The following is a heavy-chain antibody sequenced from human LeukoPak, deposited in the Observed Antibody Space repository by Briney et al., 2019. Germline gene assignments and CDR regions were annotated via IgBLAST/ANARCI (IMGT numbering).Heavy chain of an antibody. Sequence: SQTLSLTCAISGDGVSSKSATWNWIRQSPSRGLEWLGRTYYRSKWYNDYAVSVKSRITISPDTSKNQFSLQLNSVTPEDTAVYYCARVGHPWGIEDAFDIWGQGTMVTVSS. CDR3: ARVGHPWGIEDAFDI. D-gene: IGHD3-16*01. CDR1: GDGVSSKSAT. V-gene: IGHV6-1*01. J-gene: IGHJ3*02. CDR2: TYYRSKWYN.